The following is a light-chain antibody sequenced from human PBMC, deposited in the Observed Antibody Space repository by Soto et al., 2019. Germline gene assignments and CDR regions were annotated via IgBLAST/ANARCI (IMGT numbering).Light chain of an antibody. V-gene: IGKV1-39*01. Sequence: DIQMTQSPSSLSASVGDRVTITCRASQSISNYLNWYQQKPGKAPKXXINAASSLQSGVPSRFSGSESGTDFTLTITSLQPEDFATYYCQQTYNTPRTFGQGTRLEIK. CDR1: QSISNY. CDR3: QQTYNTPRT. J-gene: IGKJ5*01. CDR2: AAS.